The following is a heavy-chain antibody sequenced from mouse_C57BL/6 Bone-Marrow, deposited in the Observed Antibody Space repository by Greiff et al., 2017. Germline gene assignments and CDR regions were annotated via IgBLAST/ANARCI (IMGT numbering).Heavy chain of an antibody. D-gene: IGHD2-1*01. CDR1: GYTFTSYW. CDR2: IYPGSGST. J-gene: IGHJ2*01. CDR3: AREYYGNSCFYSYYFDY. Sequence: QVQLQQPGAELVKPGASVKMSCKASGYTFTSYWITWVKQRPGQGLEWIGDIYPGSGSTNYNEKLKSKATLTVDTSSSTAYMQLSSLTSEDSAVYYCAREYYGNSCFYSYYFDYWGQGTTLTVSS. V-gene: IGHV1-55*01.